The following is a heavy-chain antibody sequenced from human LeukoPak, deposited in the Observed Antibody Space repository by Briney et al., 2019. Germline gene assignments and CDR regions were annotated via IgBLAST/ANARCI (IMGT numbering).Heavy chain of an antibody. CDR1: GVSISSYY. CDR3: ARVSFELYYMDV. J-gene: IGHJ6*03. Sequence: SETLSLTCTVSGVSISSYYWSWIRQPAGKGLEWIGFIYTSGSTNYKPSLKSGVTMSEETSKNQFSLKLTSETAADTAVYFCARVSFELYYMDVWGKGTTVTVSS. CDR2: IYTSGST. V-gene: IGHV4-4*07. D-gene: IGHD1-26*01.